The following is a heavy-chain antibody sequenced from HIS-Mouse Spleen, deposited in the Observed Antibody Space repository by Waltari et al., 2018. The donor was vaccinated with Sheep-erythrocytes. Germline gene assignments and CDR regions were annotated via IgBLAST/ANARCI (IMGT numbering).Heavy chain of an antibody. CDR1: GGSFSGYY. V-gene: IGHV4-34*01. Sequence: QVQLQQWGAGLLKPSETLSLTCAVYGGSFSGYYWSWIRQPPGKGVDWSGEINQSGSTNSNPSLKSRVTISVDTSKNQFSLKLSSVPAADTAVYYCARGPRTGDHNYWYFDLWGRGTLVTVSS. J-gene: IGHJ2*01. CDR2: INQSGST. CDR3: ARGPRTGDHNYWYFDL. D-gene: IGHD7-27*01.